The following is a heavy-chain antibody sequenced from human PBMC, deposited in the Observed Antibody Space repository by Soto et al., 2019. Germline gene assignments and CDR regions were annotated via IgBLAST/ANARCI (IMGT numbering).Heavy chain of an antibody. V-gene: IGHV3-23*01. Sequence: GSLRLSCAASGFTFSSYSMSWFRQAPGKGLEWVSGFRTGGDDGTTYYADSVKGRFTISRDNSKNTLFLQMNSLRVEDTGIYYCAKKVNSGPGSQYFDYWGQGTLVTVSS. D-gene: IGHD3-10*01. CDR2: FRTGGDDGTT. CDR3: AKKVNSGPGSQYFDY. CDR1: GFTFSSYS. J-gene: IGHJ4*02.